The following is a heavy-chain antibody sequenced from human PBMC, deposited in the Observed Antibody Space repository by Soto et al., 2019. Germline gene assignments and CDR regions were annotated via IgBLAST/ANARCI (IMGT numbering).Heavy chain of an antibody. V-gene: IGHV4-30-2*01. CDR3: ARTMTTSGWFDP. CDR1: GGPITSGGYS. Sequence: SETLSLTCAVSGGPITSGGYSWSWIRQPPGKGLEWIGYIYHSGGTYYNPSLKSRVTLSIDRTKKQFSLKLKSVTAANTAVYFCARTMTTSGWFDPWGQGTLVTVSS. CDR2: IYHSGGT. J-gene: IGHJ5*02. D-gene: IGHD4-17*01.